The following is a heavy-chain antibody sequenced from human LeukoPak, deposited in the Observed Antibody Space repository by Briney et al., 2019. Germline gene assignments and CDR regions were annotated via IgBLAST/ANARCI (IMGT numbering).Heavy chain of an antibody. D-gene: IGHD3-22*01. J-gene: IGHJ4*02. CDR3: AKDNDSSGYYYGNFDY. Sequence: GGSLRLSCAASGFTFSSYGMHWVRQAPGKGLEWVAVISYDGSNKYYADSVKGRFTTSRDNSKNTLYLQMNSLRAEDTAVYYCAKDNDSSGYYYGNFDYWGQGTLVTVSS. CDR1: GFTFSSYG. V-gene: IGHV3-30*18. CDR2: ISYDGSNK.